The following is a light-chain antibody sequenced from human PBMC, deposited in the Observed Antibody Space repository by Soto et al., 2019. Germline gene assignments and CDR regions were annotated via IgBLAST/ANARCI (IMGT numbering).Light chain of an antibody. Sequence: EIVLTQSPGTLSLSPGERATLSCRTSQSVSSIYLAWYQQKPGQPPRLLIYDPSTRATGFPDRFSGSGSGTDFTLTIIRLEPEHFAVYYCQQYDISPWTFGQGTKVDIK. CDR1: QSVSSIY. CDR3: QQYDISPWT. V-gene: IGKV3-20*01. J-gene: IGKJ1*01. CDR2: DPS.